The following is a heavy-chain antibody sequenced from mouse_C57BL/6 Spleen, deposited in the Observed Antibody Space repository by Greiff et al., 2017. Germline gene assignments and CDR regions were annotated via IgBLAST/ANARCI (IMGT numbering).Heavy chain of an antibody. Sequence: EVKLVESGGGLVKPGGSLKLSCAASGFTFSSYAMSWVRQTPEKRLEWVATISDGGSYTYYPDNVKGRFTISRDNAKNNLYLQMSHLKSEDTAMYYCARDRGTGDYYAMDYWGQGTSVTVSS. CDR3: ARDRGTGDYYAMDY. CDR2: ISDGGSYT. CDR1: GFTFSSYA. D-gene: IGHD3-1*01. J-gene: IGHJ4*01. V-gene: IGHV5-4*01.